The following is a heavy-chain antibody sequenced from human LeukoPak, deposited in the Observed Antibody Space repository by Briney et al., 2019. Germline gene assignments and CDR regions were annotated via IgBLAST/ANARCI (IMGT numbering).Heavy chain of an antibody. V-gene: IGHV1-46*01. D-gene: IGHD3-22*01. J-gene: IGHJ3*02. Sequence: ASVRVSCKASGYSFISYYMHWVRQAPGQGLEWMGIFNPSGGSTNYAQKFQGRVTMTRNTSTSTVYMQLSSLRFEDTALYYCARLGFSGYDAFDIWGQGTMVTVSS. CDR1: GYSFISYY. CDR3: ARLGFSGYDAFDI. CDR2: FNPSGGST.